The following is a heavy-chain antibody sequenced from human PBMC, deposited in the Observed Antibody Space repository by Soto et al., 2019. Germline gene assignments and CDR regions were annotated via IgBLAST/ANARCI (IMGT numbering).Heavy chain of an antibody. Sequence: SVKVSWQASGFTFTSSAVQWVRPARGQRLEWIGWIVVGRGNTNYAQKFQERVTITRDMSTSTAYMELSSLRSEDTAVYYCAAERTDYGGNHFLYYGMDDWGQGTTVTVSS. V-gene: IGHV1-58*01. CDR3: AAERTDYGGNHFLYYGMDD. D-gene: IGHD4-17*01. CDR1: GFTFTSSA. J-gene: IGHJ6*02. CDR2: IVVGRGNT.